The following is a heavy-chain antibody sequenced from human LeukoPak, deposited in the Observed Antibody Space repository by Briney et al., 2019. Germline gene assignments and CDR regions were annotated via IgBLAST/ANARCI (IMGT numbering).Heavy chain of an antibody. J-gene: IGHJ1*01. CDR1: GFTFSNYW. V-gene: IGHV3-7*01. CDR3: ARGTYGDYQGAEYFQH. Sequence: GGSLRLSCAASGFTFSNYWMTWVRQAPGKGLEWVANIKKDGSEKYYVDSVKGRFTISRDNAKNSLYLQMNSLRAEDTAVYYCARGTYGDYQGAEYFQHWGQGTLVTVSS. D-gene: IGHD4-17*01. CDR2: IKKDGSEK.